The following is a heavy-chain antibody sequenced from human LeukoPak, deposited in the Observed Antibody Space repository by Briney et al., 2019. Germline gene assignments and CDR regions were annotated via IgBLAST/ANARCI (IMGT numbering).Heavy chain of an antibody. V-gene: IGHV3-23*01. Sequence: GGSLRLSCAASGFTFSSYAMSWVRQAPGKGLEWVSGISGSGGSTYYADSVKGRFTISRDNSKNTLYLQMSSLRAEDTAVYYCAKGLHDYGDYPAAFDIWGQGTMVTVSA. J-gene: IGHJ3*02. D-gene: IGHD4-17*01. CDR1: GFTFSSYA. CDR3: AKGLHDYGDYPAAFDI. CDR2: ISGSGGST.